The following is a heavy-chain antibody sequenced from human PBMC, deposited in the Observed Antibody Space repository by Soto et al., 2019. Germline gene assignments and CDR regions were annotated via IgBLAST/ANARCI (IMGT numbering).Heavy chain of an antibody. CDR3: ASEQWAGGMDV. CDR2: ISSSSSYI. V-gene: IGHV3-21*01. J-gene: IGHJ6*02. D-gene: IGHD6-19*01. CDR1: GFTFSSYS. Sequence: EVQLVESGGGLVKPGGSLRLSCAASGFTFSSYSMNWVRQAPGKGLEWVSSISSSSSYIYYADSVKGRFTISRDSAKNSLYLQMHSLSAEDTAVYYCASEQWAGGMDVWGQGTTVTVSS.